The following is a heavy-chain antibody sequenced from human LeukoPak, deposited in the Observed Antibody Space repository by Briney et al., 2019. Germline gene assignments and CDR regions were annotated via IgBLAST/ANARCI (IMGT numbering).Heavy chain of an antibody. V-gene: IGHV4-59*12. D-gene: IGHD3-10*01. J-gene: IGHJ3*02. CDR3: SRVHKAFDGARDAFDI. CDR2: MFYGGDT. Sequence: SETLSLTCTVSGASISRSSWSWIRQPPGKGLEWIGYMFYGGDTNHNPSLKSRVTMSVDMSKNQFSLQLNSVTPEDTAVYYCSRVHKAFDGARDAFDIWGQGTMVTVSS. CDR1: GASISRSS.